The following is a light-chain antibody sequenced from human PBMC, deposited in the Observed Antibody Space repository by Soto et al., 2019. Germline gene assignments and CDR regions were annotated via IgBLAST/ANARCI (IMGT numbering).Light chain of an antibody. CDR3: SSYTSSSGGV. V-gene: IGLV2-14*01. CDR1: SSDVRGYNY. CDR2: EVS. Sequence: QSVPTHPASVSWSPGQSITIACTGTSSDVRGYNYVSWYQQHPGKAPKLMIYEVSNRPSGVSNRFSGSKSGNTASLTISGLQAEDEADYYCSSYTSSSGGVFGTGTKVTVL. J-gene: IGLJ1*01.